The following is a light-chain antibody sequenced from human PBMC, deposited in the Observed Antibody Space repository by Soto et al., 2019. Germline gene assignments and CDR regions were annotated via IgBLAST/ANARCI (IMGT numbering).Light chain of an antibody. V-gene: IGKV3-20*01. J-gene: IGKJ2*01. Sequence: EIVLTQSPDTLSLSPGERATLSCRASQSVSSSYLAWYQHKPGQAPRLLIYGASSRATGVPARFSGSGSGTDFTLTISRLEPEDFAAYYCQQYGGSPPYTFGQGTKLEIK. CDR3: QQYGGSPPYT. CDR1: QSVSSSY. CDR2: GAS.